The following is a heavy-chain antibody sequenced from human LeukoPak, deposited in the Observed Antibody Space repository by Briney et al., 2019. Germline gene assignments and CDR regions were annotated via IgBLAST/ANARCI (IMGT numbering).Heavy chain of an antibody. CDR1: GFTFSDYY. Sequence: GGSLRLSCAASGFTFSDYYMSWIRQAPGKGLEWVSYISSSSYTNYADSVKGRFTISRDNAKNSLYLQMNSLRAEDTAVYYCASWVITFGGVIDHWGQGTLVTVSS. CDR2: ISSSSYT. V-gene: IGHV3-11*06. CDR3: ASWVITFGGVIDH. D-gene: IGHD3-16*01. J-gene: IGHJ5*02.